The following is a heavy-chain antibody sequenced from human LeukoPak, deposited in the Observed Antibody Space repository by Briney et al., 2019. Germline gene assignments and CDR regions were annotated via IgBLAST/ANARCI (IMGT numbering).Heavy chain of an antibody. CDR1: GGSISSGGYY. CDR3: ARDLAARGPEHAFDI. V-gene: IGHV4-30-2*01. D-gene: IGHD6-6*01. CDR2: IYHSGST. Sequence: SQTLSLTCTVSGGSISSGGYYWSWIRQPPGKGLEWIGYIYHSGSTHYNPSLKSRVTISVDRSKNQFSLKLSSVTAADTAVYYCARDLAARGPEHAFDIWGQGTMVTVSS. J-gene: IGHJ3*02.